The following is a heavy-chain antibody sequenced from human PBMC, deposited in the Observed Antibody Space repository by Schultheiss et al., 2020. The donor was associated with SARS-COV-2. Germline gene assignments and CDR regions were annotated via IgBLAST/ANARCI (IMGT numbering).Heavy chain of an antibody. CDR1: GISFSAYG. CDR2: IWSAGRND. D-gene: IGHD2-2*01. CDR3: ARDGGFCSSASCQNRGYFYYMDV. J-gene: IGHJ6*03. V-gene: IGHV3-30*02. Sequence: GGSLRLSCAASGISFSAYGMHWVRHLPGKGLEWVAIIWSAGRNDFYADSVKGRFTISRDSSKNTMFLQMNSLRPEDTAVFYCARDGGFCSSASCQNRGYFYYMDVWGRGTTVTVSS.